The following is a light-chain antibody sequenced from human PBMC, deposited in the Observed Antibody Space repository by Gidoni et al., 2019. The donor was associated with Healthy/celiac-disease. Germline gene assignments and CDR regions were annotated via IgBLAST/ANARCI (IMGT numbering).Light chain of an antibody. J-gene: IGKJ2*01. CDR1: QDISNY. CDR3: QQYDNLPPYT. CDR2: DAS. Sequence: DIQTTQSPSSLSASVGDRVTITCQASQDISNYLNWYQQKPGKAPKLLIYDASNLETRVPSRFSGSGSGTDVTITISSLQPEDIATYYCQQYDNLPPYTFGQGTKLEIK. V-gene: IGKV1-33*01.